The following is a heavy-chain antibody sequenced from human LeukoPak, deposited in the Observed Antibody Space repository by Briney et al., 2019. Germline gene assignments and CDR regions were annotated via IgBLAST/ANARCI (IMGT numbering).Heavy chain of an antibody. CDR3: AREAAVAGRGFDY. CDR1: GGSISSYY. D-gene: IGHD6-19*01. J-gene: IGHJ4*02. CDR2: IYTSGST. Sequence: SETLSLTCTVSGGSISSYYWSWIRQPAGKGLEWIGRIYTSGSTNYNPSLKSRVTMSADTYKNQFSPKLSSVTAADTAVYYCAREAAVAGRGFDYWGQGTLVTVSS. V-gene: IGHV4-4*07.